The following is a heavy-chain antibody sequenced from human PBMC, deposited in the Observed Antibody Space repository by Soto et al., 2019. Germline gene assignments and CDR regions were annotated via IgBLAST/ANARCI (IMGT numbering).Heavy chain of an antibody. V-gene: IGHV3-66*01. D-gene: IGHD4-4*01. J-gene: IGHJ5*02. CDR2: IYSAGST. CDR1: GFIVSSSY. CDR3: ARSPTRTNYADCFYP. Sequence: EVQVVESGGGLVQPGGSLRLSCAASGFIVSSSYMSWVRQAPWKGLELVAVIYSAGSTYYAASVQSRFTIYKDSTKNTLYLQMDSLRAEDTAVYYCARSPTRTNYADCFYPWGKGTLVTVSS.